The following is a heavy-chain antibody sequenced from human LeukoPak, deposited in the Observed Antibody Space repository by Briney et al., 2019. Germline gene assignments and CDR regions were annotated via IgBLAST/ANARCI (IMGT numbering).Heavy chain of an antibody. CDR2: ISSGGTT. CDR3: AKRPVAQVAGSRFDC. Sequence: GGSLRLSCAASGFNFNNYAMTWVRQAPGKGLEWVSGISSGGTTYYADSVKGRFTISRDKSKNTLCLQMNSLRAEDTAVYYCAKRPVAQVAGSRFDCWGQGTLVTVSS. CDR1: GFNFNNYA. J-gene: IGHJ4*02. D-gene: IGHD6-19*01. V-gene: IGHV3-23*01.